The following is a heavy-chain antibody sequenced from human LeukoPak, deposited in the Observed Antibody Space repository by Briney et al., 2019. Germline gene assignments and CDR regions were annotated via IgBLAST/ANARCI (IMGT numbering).Heavy chain of an antibody. CDR2: ISSSSSTI. V-gene: IGHV3-48*01. Sequence: GGSLRLSCAASGFTFSSYSMNWVRQAPGKGLEWVSYISSSSSTIYYADSVKGRFTISRDNAKNSLYLQMNSLRAEDTAVYYCARMQGSSGFYYFDYWGQGTLVTVSS. D-gene: IGHD6-19*01. J-gene: IGHJ4*02. CDR3: ARMQGSSGFYYFDY. CDR1: GFTFSSYS.